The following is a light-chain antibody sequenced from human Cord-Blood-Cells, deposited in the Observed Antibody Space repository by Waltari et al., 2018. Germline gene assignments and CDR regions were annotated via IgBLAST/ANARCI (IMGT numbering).Light chain of an antibody. V-gene: IGLV1-47*01. Sequence: QSVLTQPPSASGTPGQRVTISCSGSSSTIGSNYVYWYQQLPGMAPKRLIYRNNQRPSGVPDRFSGSKSGTSASLAISGLRSEDEADYYCAAWDDSLSVVFGGGTKLTVL. CDR2: RNN. J-gene: IGLJ2*01. CDR1: SSTIGSNY. CDR3: AAWDDSLSVV.